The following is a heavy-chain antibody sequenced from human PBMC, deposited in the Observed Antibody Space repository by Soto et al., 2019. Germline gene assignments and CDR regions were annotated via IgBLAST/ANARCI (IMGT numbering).Heavy chain of an antibody. CDR3: ASNIVVVTTNWEVY. J-gene: IGHJ4*02. D-gene: IGHD2-21*02. Sequence: QLQLQESGPGLVKPSETLSLTCTVSGGSISSSSYYWGWIRQPPGKGLEWIGSIYYSGSTYYNPSLKSRVTKSVDTSKNQFSRKLSSVTAADTAVYYCASNIVVVTTNWEVYWGQGTLVTVSS. CDR1: GGSISSSSYY. V-gene: IGHV4-39*01. CDR2: IYYSGST.